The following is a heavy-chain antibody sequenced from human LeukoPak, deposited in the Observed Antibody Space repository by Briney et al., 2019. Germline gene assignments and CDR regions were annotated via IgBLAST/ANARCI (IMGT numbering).Heavy chain of an antibody. D-gene: IGHD6-19*01. J-gene: IGHJ4*02. CDR2: IYHSGST. CDR1: GYSISSGYY. V-gene: IGHV4-38-2*01. CDR3: ARQSGYSSGWPFDY. Sequence: SETLSLTCAVSGYSISSGYYWGWIRQPPGKGLEWIGSIYHSGSTYYNPSLKSRVTISVDTSKNQFSLKLSSVTAADTAVYYWARQSGYSSGWPFDYWGQGTLVTVSS.